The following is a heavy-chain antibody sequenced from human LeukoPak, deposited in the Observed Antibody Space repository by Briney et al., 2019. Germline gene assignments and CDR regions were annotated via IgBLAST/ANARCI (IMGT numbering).Heavy chain of an antibody. CDR2: IIPIFGTA. Sequence: SVKVSCKASGGTFSSYAISWVRQAPGQGLEWMGGIIPIFGTANYAQKFQGRVTITADESTSTAYMELSSLRSEDAAVYYCARVFQLTGYYYFDYWGQGTLVTVSS. J-gene: IGHJ4*02. D-gene: IGHD3-22*01. CDR3: ARVFQLTGYYYFDY. CDR1: GGTFSSYA. V-gene: IGHV1-69*13.